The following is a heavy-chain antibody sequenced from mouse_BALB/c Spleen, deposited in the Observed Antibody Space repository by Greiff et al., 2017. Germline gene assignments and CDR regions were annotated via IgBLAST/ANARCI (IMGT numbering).Heavy chain of an antibody. Sequence: QVQLKQPGAELVKPGTSVKLSCKASGYNFTSYWINWVKLRPGQGLEWIGDIYPGSGSTNYNEKFKSKATLTVDTSSSTAYMQLSSLASEDSALYYCARLDYGSSYAMDYWGQGTSVTVSS. CDR1: GYNFTSYW. CDR3: ARLDYGSSYAMDY. J-gene: IGHJ4*01. CDR2: IYPGSGST. V-gene: IGHV1-55*01. D-gene: IGHD1-1*01.